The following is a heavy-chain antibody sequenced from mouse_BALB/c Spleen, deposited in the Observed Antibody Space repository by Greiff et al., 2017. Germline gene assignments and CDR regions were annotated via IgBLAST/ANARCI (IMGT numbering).Heavy chain of an antibody. Sequence: VKLMESGPELVKPGASVKISCKASGYAFSSSWMNWVKQRPGQGLEWIGRIYPGDGDTNYNGKFKGKATLTADKSSSTAYMQLSSLTSVDSAVYFCARDGNWYFDVWGAGTTVTVSS. CDR1: GYAFSSSW. CDR3: ARDGNWYFDV. J-gene: IGHJ1*01. V-gene: IGHV1-82*01. D-gene: IGHD2-1*01. CDR2: IYPGDGDT.